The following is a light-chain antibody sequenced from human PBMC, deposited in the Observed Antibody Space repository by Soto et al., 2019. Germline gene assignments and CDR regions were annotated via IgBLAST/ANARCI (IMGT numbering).Light chain of an antibody. Sequence: EIVMTQSTATLSVSPGERATLSCRASQSVSSNLDWSQQKPGQAPRLLIYGASTRATGIPARFSGSGSGTEFTLTISSQQSEDFAVYYCQQYNNWPRTFGQGTKVEIK. CDR2: GAS. V-gene: IGKV3-15*01. CDR1: QSVSSN. J-gene: IGKJ1*01. CDR3: QQYNNWPRT.